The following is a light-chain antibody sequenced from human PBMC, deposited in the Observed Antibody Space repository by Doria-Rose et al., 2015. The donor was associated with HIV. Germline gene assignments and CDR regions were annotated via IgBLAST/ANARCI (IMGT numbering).Light chain of an antibody. CDR3: QQYYDTPS. CDR1: QSLLYTSTNY. Sequence: TQSPESLGMSLGERATLNCKSNQSLLYTSTNYLAWYQQKPGQPPKWLMYWASTRQSWVPARFSGSVSGTDFTLTISSLEAEDVAVYYCQQYYDTPSFGPGTTVDIK. V-gene: IGKV4-1*01. CDR2: WAS. J-gene: IGKJ3*01.